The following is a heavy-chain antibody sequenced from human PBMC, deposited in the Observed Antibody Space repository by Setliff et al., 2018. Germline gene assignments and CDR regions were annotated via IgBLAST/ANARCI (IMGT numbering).Heavy chain of an antibody. CDR2: INPNSGGT. J-gene: IGHJ6*03. Sequence: ASVKVSCKASGYTFTGYYMHWVRQAPGQGLEWMGWINPNSGGTNYAQKLQGRVTMTRDTSISTAYMELSRLRSDDTAVYYCARATMVRGVSRYYYYYMDVWGKGTTVTVSS. CDR3: ARATMVRGVSRYYYYYMDV. V-gene: IGHV1-2*02. CDR1: GYTFTGYY. D-gene: IGHD3-10*01.